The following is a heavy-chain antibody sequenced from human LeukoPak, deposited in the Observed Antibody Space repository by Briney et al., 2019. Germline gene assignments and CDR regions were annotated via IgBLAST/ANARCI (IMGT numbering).Heavy chain of an antibody. V-gene: IGHV4-4*07. CDR2: IYTSGST. CDR3: ARESSGWYHDY. J-gene: IGHJ4*02. D-gene: IGHD6-19*01. Sequence: SETLSLTCIVSGGSLSSYYWSWIRQPAGRGLEWIGRIYTSGSTSYNPSLKSRVTMSVDASKNQFSLKLSSVTAADTAVYYCARESSGWYHDYWGQGTLVTVSS. CDR1: GGSLSSYY.